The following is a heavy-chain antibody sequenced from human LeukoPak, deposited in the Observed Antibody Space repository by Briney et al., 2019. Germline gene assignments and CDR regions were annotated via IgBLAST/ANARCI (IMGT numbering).Heavy chain of an antibody. CDR3: TVAADYYYYYGMDV. J-gene: IGHJ6*02. D-gene: IGHD6-25*01. CDR1: GFTFSGSA. Sequence: GGSLKLSCAASGFTFSGSAMHWVRQASGKGLEWVGRIRSKANSYATAYAASVKGRFTTSRDDSKNTAYLQMNSLKTEDTAVYYCTVAADYYYYYGMDVWGQGTTVTVSS. V-gene: IGHV3-73*01. CDR2: IRSKANSYAT.